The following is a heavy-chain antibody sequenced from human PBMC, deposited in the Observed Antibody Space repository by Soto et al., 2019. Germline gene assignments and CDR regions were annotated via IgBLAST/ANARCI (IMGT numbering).Heavy chain of an antibody. CDR1: GYTFTSYG. CDR3: ARVRPQGFHYYDSSGYYPIFDAFDI. Sequence: ASVKVSCKASGYTFTSYGISWVRQAPGQGLEWMGWISAYNGNTNYAQKLQGRVTMTTDTSTSTAYMELRSLRSDDTAVYYCARVRPQGFHYYDSSGYYPIFDAFDIWGQGTMVTVSS. CDR2: ISAYNGNT. D-gene: IGHD3-22*01. J-gene: IGHJ3*02. V-gene: IGHV1-18*01.